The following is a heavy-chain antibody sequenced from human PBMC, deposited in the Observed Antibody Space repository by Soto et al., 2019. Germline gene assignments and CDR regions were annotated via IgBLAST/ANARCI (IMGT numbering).Heavy chain of an antibody. D-gene: IGHD3-10*01. V-gene: IGHV4-34*01. J-gene: IGHJ4*02. CDR1: GGSFSGYY. Sequence: SETLSLTCAVYGGSFSGYYWSWIRQPPGKGLEWIGEINHSGSTNYNPSLKSRVTISVDTSKNQSSLKLSSVTAADTAVYYCARDGYGSGTTRLDYWGQGTLVTVSS. CDR3: ARDGYGSGTTRLDY. CDR2: INHSGST.